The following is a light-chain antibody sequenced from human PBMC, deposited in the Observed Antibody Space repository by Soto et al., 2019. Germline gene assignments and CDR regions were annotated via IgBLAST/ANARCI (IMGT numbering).Light chain of an antibody. J-gene: IGKJ1*01. CDR1: QNVDSNY. CDR2: GAS. Sequence: VLTQGPVPLPLSPGEKTTLPSGASQNVDSNYLAWYQQKPGQAPRIIIFGASGRATGIPDRFSGSGSGTDFTLTISRLEPDDFAVYYCQQYGSSGTFGQGTKVDI. CDR3: QQYGSSGT. V-gene: IGKV3-20*01.